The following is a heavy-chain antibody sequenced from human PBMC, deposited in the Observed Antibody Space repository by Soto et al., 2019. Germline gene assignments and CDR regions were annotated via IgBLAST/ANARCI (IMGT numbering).Heavy chain of an antibody. J-gene: IGHJ4*02. CDR1: GGSISSYY. D-gene: IGHD3-22*01. CDR3: ARDSGGYDSSGSFDY. V-gene: IGHV4-59*01. Sequence: SETLSLTCTVSGGSISSYYWSWIRQPPGKGLEWTGYIYYSGSTNYNPSLQSRVTISVDTSKNQFSLKLSSVTAADTAVYYCARDSGGYDSSGSFDYWGQGTLVTVSS. CDR2: IYYSGST.